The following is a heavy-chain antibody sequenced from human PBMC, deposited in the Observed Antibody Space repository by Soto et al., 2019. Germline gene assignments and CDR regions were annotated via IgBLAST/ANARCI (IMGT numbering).Heavy chain of an antibody. CDR1: RGCISSSNW. CDR2: IYHSGST. Sequence: SETLSLTCAVSRGCISSSNWWSWVRQPPGKGLEWIGEIYHSGSTNYNPSLKSRVTISVDKSKNQFSLKLSSVTAADTAVYYCTGGTSPNWFDPWGQGTLVTVSS. J-gene: IGHJ5*02. CDR3: TGGTSPNWFDP. V-gene: IGHV4-4*02.